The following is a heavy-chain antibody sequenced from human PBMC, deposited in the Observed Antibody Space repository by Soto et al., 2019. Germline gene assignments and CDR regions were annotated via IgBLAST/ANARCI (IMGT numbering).Heavy chain of an antibody. CDR1: GGIFSTYA. J-gene: IGHJ4*02. V-gene: IGHV1-69*01. Sequence: QVQLVQSGAEVKKPGSSVKVSCKASGGIFSTYAISWLRQAPAQGLEWMGGIIPIFGTPNYAQRFQGRVTITADESTSTAYLELRRLRSEDTADYYCARDRDDYGSGNYYNRIDFWGQGTLVTVSS. CDR2: IIPIFGTP. CDR3: ARDRDDYGSGNYYNRIDF. D-gene: IGHD3-10*01.